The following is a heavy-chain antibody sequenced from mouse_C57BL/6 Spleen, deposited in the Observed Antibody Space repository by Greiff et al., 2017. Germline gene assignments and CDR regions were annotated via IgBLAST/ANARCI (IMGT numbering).Heavy chain of an antibody. V-gene: IGHV1-78*01. Sequence: QVQLQQSDAELVKPGASVKISCKVSGYTFTDHTIHWLTPRPEPGLAWIGYIYPRDGSTKYNENFTGKAPLTADKSSRTASMHRNSLTSEDSAVYVCTRCGLTGTKDYWGQGTTLTVSS. CDR3: TRCGLTGTKDY. CDR1: GYTFTDHT. J-gene: IGHJ2*01. D-gene: IGHD4-1*01. CDR2: IYPRDGST.